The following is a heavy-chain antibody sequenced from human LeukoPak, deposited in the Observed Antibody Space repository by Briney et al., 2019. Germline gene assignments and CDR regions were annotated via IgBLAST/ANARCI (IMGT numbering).Heavy chain of an antibody. J-gene: IGHJ6*04. Sequence: SETLSLTCTVSGGSISSSSYYWDWIRQPPGKWLEWIGSINYSGSTYYNPSFKSRVTVSVDTSKNQFSLKLSSVTAADTAMYYCARTTRGSLLWFGLHMDVWGKGTTVTVSS. CDR1: GGSISSSSYY. CDR2: INYSGST. V-gene: IGHV4-39*01. CDR3: ARTTRGSLLWFGLHMDV. D-gene: IGHD3-10*01.